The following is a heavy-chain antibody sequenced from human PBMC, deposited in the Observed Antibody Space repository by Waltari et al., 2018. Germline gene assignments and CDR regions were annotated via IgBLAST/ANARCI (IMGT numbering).Heavy chain of an antibody. Sequence: QLTGKGLEWIGYIYYSGSTNYNHSLKSRVTISVDTSKNQFSLKLSSVTAADTAVYYGARQGDSSSWPGVDPWGQGTLVTVSS. D-gene: IGHD6-13*01. CDR3: ARQGDSSSWPGVDP. J-gene: IGHJ5*02. CDR2: IYYSGST. V-gene: IGHV4-61*07.